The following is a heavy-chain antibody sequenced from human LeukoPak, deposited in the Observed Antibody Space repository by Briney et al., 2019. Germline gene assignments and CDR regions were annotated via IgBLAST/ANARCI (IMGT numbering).Heavy chain of an antibody. Sequence: SETLSLTCAAYGASFSGYYWSWIHQPPGRGLEWIGEINHSGSTNYNSSLKSRVTISVDTSKNQFSLKVNSVTAADTAVYYCARGRARVPAEDLLYFDYWGQGTLVTVSS. CDR3: ARGRARVPAEDLLYFDY. D-gene: IGHD2-2*01. CDR1: GASFSGYY. CDR2: INHSGST. J-gene: IGHJ4*02. V-gene: IGHV4-34*01.